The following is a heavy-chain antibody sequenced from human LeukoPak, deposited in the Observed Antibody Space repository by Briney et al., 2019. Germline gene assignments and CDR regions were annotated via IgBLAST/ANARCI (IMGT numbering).Heavy chain of an antibody. J-gene: IGHJ4*02. V-gene: IGHV4-61*02. CDR1: GGSISSGSYY. CDR3: ARETVYYDSSGYFAY. Sequence: PSETLSLTCTVSGGSISSGSYYWSWIRQPAGKGLEWIGRIYTSGSTNYNPSLKSRVTISVDTSKNQFSLKLSSVTAADTAVYYCARETVYYDSSGYFAYWGQGTLVTVSS. CDR2: IYTSGST. D-gene: IGHD3-22*01.